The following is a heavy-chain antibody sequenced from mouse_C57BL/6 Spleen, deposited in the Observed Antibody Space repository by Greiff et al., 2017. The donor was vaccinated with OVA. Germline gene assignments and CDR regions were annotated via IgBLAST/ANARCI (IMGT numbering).Heavy chain of an antibody. D-gene: IGHD3-2*02. CDR2: IYPGSGNT. J-gene: IGHJ2*01. CDR1: GYTFTDYY. Sequence: VQLQQSGAELVRPGASVKLSCKASGYTFTDYYINWVKQRPGQGLEWIARIYPGSGNTYYNEKFKGKATLTAEKSSSTAYMQLSSLTSEDSAVYFCARGTAQATGDYWGQGTTLTVSS. CDR3: ARGTAQATGDY. V-gene: IGHV1-76*01.